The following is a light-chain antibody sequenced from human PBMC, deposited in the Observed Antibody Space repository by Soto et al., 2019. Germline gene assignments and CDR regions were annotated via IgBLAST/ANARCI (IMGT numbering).Light chain of an antibody. CDR1: SSDVGRYNF. V-gene: IGLV2-14*01. Sequence: QSVLTQPASVSGSPGQSIIISCTGTSSDVGRYNFVSWYQQHPGKAPKLMIYDVSNRPSGISNRFSGSKSGNTASLTISGLQAEDEADYYCSSYTSSSTRVFGTGTKLTVL. CDR2: DVS. CDR3: SSYTSSSTRV. J-gene: IGLJ1*01.